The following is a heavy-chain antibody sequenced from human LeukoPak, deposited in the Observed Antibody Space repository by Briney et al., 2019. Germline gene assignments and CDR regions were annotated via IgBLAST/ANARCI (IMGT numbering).Heavy chain of an antibody. CDR1: GFTFSNYA. V-gene: IGHV3-23*01. D-gene: IGHD3-10*01. J-gene: IGHJ4*02. Sequence: GGSLRLSCAASGFTFSNYAMTWVRQVPGKGLEWVSSISSGGSTYYADSVKGRFTISRDNSKNTVYLQMNSLTVEDTAVYYCAKGISALGEYWGQGTLVTVSS. CDR2: ISSGGST. CDR3: AKGISALGEY.